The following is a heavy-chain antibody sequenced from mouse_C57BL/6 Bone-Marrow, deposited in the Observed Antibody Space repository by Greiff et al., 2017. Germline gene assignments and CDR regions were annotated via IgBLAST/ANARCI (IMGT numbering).Heavy chain of an antibody. D-gene: IGHD1-1*01. CDR1: GYAFSSYW. J-gene: IGHJ3*01. V-gene: IGHV1-80*01. Sequence: VKLVESGAELVKPGASVKISCKASGYAFSSYWMNWVKQRPGKGLEWIGQIYPGDGDTNYNGKFKGKATLTADKSSSTAYMQLSSLTSEDSAVYFCARLRWFAYWGQGTLVTVSA. CDR2: IYPGDGDT. CDR3: ARLRWFAY.